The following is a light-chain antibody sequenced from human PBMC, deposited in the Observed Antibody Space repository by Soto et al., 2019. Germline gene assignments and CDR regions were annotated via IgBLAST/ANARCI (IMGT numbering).Light chain of an antibody. CDR1: QSVSSY. Sequence: EIVLTQSPATLSLSPGERATLSCRASQSVSSYLAWYQQKPGQAPRLLIYDASNRATGIPARFSGSGSGTDFTLTISSLEPEDSAVYYCLQFDSSPRTFGQGTKVEIK. CDR3: LQFDSSPRT. J-gene: IGKJ1*01. CDR2: DAS. V-gene: IGKV3-11*01.